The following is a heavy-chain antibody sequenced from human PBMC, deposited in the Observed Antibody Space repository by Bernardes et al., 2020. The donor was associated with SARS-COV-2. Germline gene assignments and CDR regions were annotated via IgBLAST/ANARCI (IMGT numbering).Heavy chain of an antibody. CDR2: IYPGDSDT. J-gene: IGHJ3*02. V-gene: IGHV5-51*01. D-gene: IGHD4-17*01. CDR1: GYSFTSYW. Sequence: GQPLKISCKGSGYSFTSYWIGWVRQMPGKGLEWMGIIYPGDSDTRYSPSFQGQVTISADKSISTAYLQWSSLKASDTAMYYCASADLGYGDYVAFDIWGQGTMVTVSS. CDR3: ASADLGYGDYVAFDI.